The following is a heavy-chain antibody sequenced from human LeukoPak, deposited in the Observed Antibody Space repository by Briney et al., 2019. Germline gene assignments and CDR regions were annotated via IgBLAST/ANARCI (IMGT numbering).Heavy chain of an antibody. V-gene: IGHV4-30-2*01. CDR1: GGSISSGGYY. D-gene: IGHD1-7*01. Sequence: KPSQTLSLTCTVSGGSISSGGYYWSWIRQPPGKGLEWIGYIYHSGSTYYNPSLKSRVTISVDRSKNQFSLKLSSVTAADTAVYYCARDLNRELPGAFDIWGQGTMVTVSS. CDR3: ARDLNRELPGAFDI. J-gene: IGHJ3*02. CDR2: IYHSGST.